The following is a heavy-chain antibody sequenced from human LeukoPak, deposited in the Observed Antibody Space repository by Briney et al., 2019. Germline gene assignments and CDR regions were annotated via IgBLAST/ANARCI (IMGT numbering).Heavy chain of an antibody. V-gene: IGHV3-7*01. J-gene: IGHJ4*02. CDR3: VRDSYTNTWHFQDEDY. Sequence: PGGSLRLSCAASGFTFSSYWMTWVRQAPGKGLEWVANIRQDGSDKYYVDSVKGRFTISRDNAKNSPFLQMNSLRAEDTAVYYCVRDSYTNTWHFQDEDYWGQGTLVTVSS. D-gene: IGHD2-2*02. CDR1: GFTFSSYW. CDR2: IRQDGSDK.